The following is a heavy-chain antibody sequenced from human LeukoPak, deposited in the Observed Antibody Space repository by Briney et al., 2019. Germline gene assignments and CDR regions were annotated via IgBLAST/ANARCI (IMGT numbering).Heavy chain of an antibody. CDR1: GFSFSDHY. V-gene: IGHV3-72*01. Sequence: PGGSLRLSCAASGFSFSDHYMDWVRQAPGKGLEWVGRSRNKVNSYTTEYAASVKGRFTISRDDSKNALYLQMNSLKIEDTAVYYCARDSGYDTSGPSDLVYWGQGTLVTVPS. CDR2: SRNKVNSYTT. CDR3: ARDSGYDTSGPSDLVY. D-gene: IGHD3-22*01. J-gene: IGHJ4*02.